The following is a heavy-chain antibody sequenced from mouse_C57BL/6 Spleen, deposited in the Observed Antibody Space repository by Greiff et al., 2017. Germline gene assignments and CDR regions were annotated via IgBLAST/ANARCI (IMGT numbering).Heavy chain of an antibody. V-gene: IGHV1-19*01. CDR1: GYTFTDYY. CDR3: AIGSTRLQYCDV. Sequence: EVQLQQSGPVLVKPGASVKMSCKASGYTFTDYYMNWVKQSPGKSLEWIGVIIPVNCRTSYHENCKGKATLTVVNSSNTAYMEINRLTTEASAVYYCAIGSTRLQYCDVWGKGTTVTFCS. J-gene: IGHJ1*03. D-gene: IGHD1-1*01. CDR2: IIPVNCRT.